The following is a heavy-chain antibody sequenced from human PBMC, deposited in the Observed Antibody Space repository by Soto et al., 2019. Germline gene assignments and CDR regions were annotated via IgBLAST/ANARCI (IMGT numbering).Heavy chain of an antibody. V-gene: IGHV4-34*01. Sequence: SETLSLTCAVYGGSFSGYYWSWIRQPPGKGLEWIGEINHSGSTNYNPSLKSRVTISVDTSKNQFSLKLSSVTAADTAVYYCARGQGSSWYLGAFDIWGQGTMVTVSS. CDR3: ARGQGSSWYLGAFDI. CDR2: INHSGST. D-gene: IGHD6-13*01. J-gene: IGHJ3*02. CDR1: GGSFSGYY.